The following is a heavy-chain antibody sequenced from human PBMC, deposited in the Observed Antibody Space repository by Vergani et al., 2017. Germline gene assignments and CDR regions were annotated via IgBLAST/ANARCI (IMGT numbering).Heavy chain of an antibody. Sequence: QVQLVQSGAEVKKPGASVKVSCKASGYTFTGYYMHWVRQAPGQGLEWMGWINPNSGGQNYAQKFQGRVTMTRDTSISTAYMELSRLRSDDTSVYYCARDLKSGMPYYFDYWGQGTLVTVSS. CDR1: GYTFTGYY. CDR2: INPNSGGQ. CDR3: ARDLKSGMPYYFDY. J-gene: IGHJ4*02. V-gene: IGHV1-2*02. D-gene: IGHD1-1*01.